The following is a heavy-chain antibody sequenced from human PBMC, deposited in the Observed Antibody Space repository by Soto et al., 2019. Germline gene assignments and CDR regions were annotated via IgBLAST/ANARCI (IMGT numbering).Heavy chain of an antibody. D-gene: IGHD5-12*01. CDR2: INHSGST. J-gene: IGHJ3*02. V-gene: IGHV4-34*01. CDR1: GGSFSGYY. CDR3: ATEMATPTAI. Sequence: PSETLSLTCAVYGGSFSGYYWSWIRQPPGKGLEWIGEINHSGSTNYNPSLKSRVTISVDTSKNQFSLKLSSVTAADTAVYYCATEMATPTAIWGQGTMVTV.